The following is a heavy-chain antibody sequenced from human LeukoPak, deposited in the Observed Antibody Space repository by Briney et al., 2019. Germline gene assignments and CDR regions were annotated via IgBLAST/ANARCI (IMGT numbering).Heavy chain of an antibody. CDR3: ARDSFDYGGAHFDY. Sequence: SETLFLTCTVSGGSISSYYWSWIRQPAGKGLEWIGRIYTSGSTNYNPSLKSRVTMSVDTSKNQFSLKLSSVTAADTAVYYCARDSFDYGGAHFDYWGQGTLVTVSS. V-gene: IGHV4-4*07. D-gene: IGHD4-23*01. CDR2: IYTSGST. J-gene: IGHJ4*02. CDR1: GGSISSYY.